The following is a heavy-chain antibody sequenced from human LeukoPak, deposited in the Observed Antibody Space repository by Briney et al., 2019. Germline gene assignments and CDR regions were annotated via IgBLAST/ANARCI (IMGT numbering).Heavy chain of an antibody. V-gene: IGHV3-21*04. J-gene: IGHJ4*02. D-gene: IGHD5-18*01. Sequence: GGSLRLSCSASGFTFGSYSMHWVRQAPGKGLEWVSSISSSSSYIFYADSVKGRFTISRDNAKNSLYLQMNSLRAEDTAVYYCAREDAYSYGDYWGQGTLVTVSS. CDR2: ISSSSSYI. CDR3: AREDAYSYGDY. CDR1: GFTFGSYS.